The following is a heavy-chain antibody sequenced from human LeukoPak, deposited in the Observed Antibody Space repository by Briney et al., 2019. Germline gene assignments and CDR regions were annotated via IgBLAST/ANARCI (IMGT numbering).Heavy chain of an antibody. CDR3: AKGGGYEAQYYYYYLDV. CDR2: ISPSGGSS. D-gene: IGHD5-12*01. J-gene: IGHJ6*03. Sequence: GASVKVSCKASGYTFTDYYIHWVRQAPGQGLEWMGIISPSGGSSSYAQKFQGRVTMTRDKSTSTVYMELSRLRAEDTAVYYCAKGGGYEAQYYYYYLDVWGKGTTVTISS. V-gene: IGHV1-46*01. CDR1: GYTFTDYY.